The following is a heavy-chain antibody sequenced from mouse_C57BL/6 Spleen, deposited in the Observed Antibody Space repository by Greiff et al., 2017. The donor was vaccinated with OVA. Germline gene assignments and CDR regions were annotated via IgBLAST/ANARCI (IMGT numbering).Heavy chain of an antibody. J-gene: IGHJ2*01. Sequence: VQLQQPGAELVRPGSSVKLSCKASGYTFTSYWMHWVKQRPIQGLEWIGNIDPSDSETHYNQKFKDKATLTVDKSSSTAYMQLSSLTSEDSAVYYCAREPAQAYFDYWGQGTTLTVSS. D-gene: IGHD3-2*02. V-gene: IGHV1-52*01. CDR1: GYTFTSYW. CDR2: IDPSDSET. CDR3: AREPAQAYFDY.